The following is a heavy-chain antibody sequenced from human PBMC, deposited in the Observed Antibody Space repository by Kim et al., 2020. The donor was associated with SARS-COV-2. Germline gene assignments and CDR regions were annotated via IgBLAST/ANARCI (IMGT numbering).Heavy chain of an antibody. D-gene: IGHD3-10*01. V-gene: IGHV3-15*01. CDR1: GFTFSNAW. J-gene: IGHJ6*02. Sequence: GGSLRLSCVASGFTFSNAWMSWVRQAPGKGLEWVGRIKSKTDGGTTDYAAPVKGRFTISRDDSKNTLYLQMNSLKTEDTAVYYCTTDRSLRVLWFGELFSDSYCMDVRSQGTTVTVSS. CDR2: IKSKTDGGTT. CDR3: TTDRSLRVLWFGELFSDSYCMDV.